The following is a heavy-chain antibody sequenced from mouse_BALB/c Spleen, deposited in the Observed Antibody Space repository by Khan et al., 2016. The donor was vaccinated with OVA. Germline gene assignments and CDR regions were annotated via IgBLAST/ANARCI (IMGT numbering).Heavy chain of an antibody. CDR3: ARGDGNSLYWYFDV. CDR2: IDPSDSET. J-gene: IGHJ1*01. Sequence: VQLQQSGAELVRPGASVKLSCKASGYTFTSYWMNWVKQRPGQGLEWIGMIDPSDSETHYNQMFKDKATLTVDKSSSTASMQLSSLTSEDSAVYYCARGDGNSLYWYFDVWGAGTTVTVSS. V-gene: IGHV1-61*01. D-gene: IGHD2-1*01. CDR1: GYTFTSYW.